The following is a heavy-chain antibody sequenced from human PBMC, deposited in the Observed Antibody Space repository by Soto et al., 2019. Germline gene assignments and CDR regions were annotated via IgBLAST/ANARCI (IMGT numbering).Heavy chain of an antibody. CDR1: GGSISSSTYY. CDR2: IYYSGTT. CDR3: ASQQEYQLLGTWFGY. V-gene: IGHV4-39*01. D-gene: IGHD2-2*01. Sequence: QLQLQESGPGLVKPSETLSLTCTVSGGSISSSTYYWGWIRQPPGKGLEWIGSIYYSGTTYYNPSLKSRVTISVDTSKNQFSLKLSSVTAADTALYYCASQQEYQLLGTWFGYWGQGTLVTVSS. J-gene: IGHJ4*02.